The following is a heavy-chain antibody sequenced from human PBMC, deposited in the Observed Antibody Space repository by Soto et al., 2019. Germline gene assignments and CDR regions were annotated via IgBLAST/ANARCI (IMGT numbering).Heavy chain of an antibody. D-gene: IGHD2-2*02. CDR2: MSPNSGNT. CDR3: ARGDFYCSTASCYNY. J-gene: IGHJ4*02. Sequence: ASVKVSCKASGYAFSRYYINWMRQAPGQGPEWMGWMSPNSGNTGYARGFQGRVTMTRDTSISTAYMELSSLRSDDTAVYYCARGDFYCSTASCYNYWGQGTLVTGLL. CDR1: GYAFSRYY. V-gene: IGHV1-8*01.